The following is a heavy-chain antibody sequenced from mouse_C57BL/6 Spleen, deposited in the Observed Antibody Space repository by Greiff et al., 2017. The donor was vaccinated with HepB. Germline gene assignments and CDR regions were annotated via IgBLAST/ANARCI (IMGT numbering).Heavy chain of an antibody. V-gene: IGHV3-6*01. CDR1: GYSITSGYY. CDR2: ISYDGSN. J-gene: IGHJ2*01. CDR3: ASNDGYLNFDY. D-gene: IGHD2-3*01. Sequence: EVKLMESGPGLVKPSQSLSLTCSVTGYSITSGYYWNWIRQFPGNKLEWMGYISYDGSNNYNPSLKNRISITRDTSKNQFFLKLNSVTTEDTATYYCASNDGYLNFDYWGQGTTLTVSS.